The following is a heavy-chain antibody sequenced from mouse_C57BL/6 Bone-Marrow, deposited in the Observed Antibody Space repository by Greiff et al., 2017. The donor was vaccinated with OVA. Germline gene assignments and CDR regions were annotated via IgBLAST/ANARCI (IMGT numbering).Heavy chain of an antibody. CDR2: ISDGGSYT. D-gene: IGHD1-2*01. J-gene: IGHJ2*01. V-gene: IGHV5-4*01. CDR3: ARDPHYYDFDY. Sequence: EVHLVESGGGLVKPGGSLKLSCAASGFTFSSYAMSWVRQTPEKRLEWVATISDGGSYTYYPDNVKGRFTISRDNAKNNLYLQMSHLKSEDTAMYYCARDPHYYDFDYWGQGTTLTVSS. CDR1: GFTFSSYA.